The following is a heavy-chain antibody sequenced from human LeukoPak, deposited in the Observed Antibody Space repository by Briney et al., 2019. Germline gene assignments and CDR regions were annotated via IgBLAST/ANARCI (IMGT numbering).Heavy chain of an antibody. D-gene: IGHD6-13*01. CDR3: ARDRPYSSSRYYYYSMDV. CDR2: IIPILGIA. J-gene: IGHJ6*02. CDR1: GYTFTSYG. V-gene: IGHV1-69*04. Sequence: GASVKVSCKASGYTFTSYGISWVRQAPGQGLEWMGRIIPILGIANYAQKFQGRVTITADKSTSTAYMELSSLRSEDTAVYYCARDRPYSSSRYYYYSMDVWGQGTTVTVSS.